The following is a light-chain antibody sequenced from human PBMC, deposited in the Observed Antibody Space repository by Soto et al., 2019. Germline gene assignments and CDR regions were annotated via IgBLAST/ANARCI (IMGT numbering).Light chain of an antibody. J-gene: IGKJ2*01. CDR3: QQYNDWPAT. CDR2: GAS. CDR1: QSVSRN. V-gene: IGKV3-15*01. Sequence: EIEMTQSPATLSVSPGERATLSCRAIQSVSRNLAWYQQKPGQAPRLLFYGASTRATAIPARFSDSGSGTEFTLTISSLQSEDSAVYYCQQYNDWPATFGQGTKLEIE.